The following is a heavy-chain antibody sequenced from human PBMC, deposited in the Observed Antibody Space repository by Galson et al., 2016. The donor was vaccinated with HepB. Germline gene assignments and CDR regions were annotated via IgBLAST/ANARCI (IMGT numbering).Heavy chain of an antibody. D-gene: IGHD3-3*01. CDR1: GGSISSGGYY. Sequence: TLSLTCTVSGGSISSGGYYWNWIRQHPGKGLEWIGYIYFSGSTDYNPSLKSRVTISIDTSKNQFSLKLSSVTAADTAVYFCARGSARLTVFGVIIPNYDGMDVWGQGTTVTVSS. J-gene: IGHJ6*02. CDR3: ARGSARLTVFGVIIPNYDGMDV. V-gene: IGHV4-31*03. CDR2: IYFSGST.